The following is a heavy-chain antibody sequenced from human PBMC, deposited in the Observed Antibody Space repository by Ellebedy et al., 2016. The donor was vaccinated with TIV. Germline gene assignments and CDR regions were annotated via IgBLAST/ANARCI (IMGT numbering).Heavy chain of an antibody. V-gene: IGHV4-39*01. J-gene: IGHJ4*02. CDR3: ARGHPLPSGDHLVAFDY. CDR1: GFTFSSYA. CDR2: IYYSGST. Sequence: MPGGSLRLSCAASGFTFSSYALSWVRQPPGKGLEGIGTIYYSGSTYSNPSLNSRVTISVETSKNQFSLKGSSVTDADTAVYYCARGHPLPSGDHLVAFDYWGQGTLVTVSS. D-gene: IGHD4-17*01.